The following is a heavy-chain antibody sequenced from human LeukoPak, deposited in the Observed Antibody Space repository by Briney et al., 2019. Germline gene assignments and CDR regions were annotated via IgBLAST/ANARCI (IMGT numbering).Heavy chain of an antibody. V-gene: IGHV1-18*01. CDR3: ARVTVRITIFGVVLPGGIFDD. J-gene: IGHJ4*02. CDR2: ISAYNGNT. Sequence: GASVKVSCKASGYTFTSYGISWVRQAPGQGLEWMGWISAYNGNTNYAQKLQGRVTMTTDTSTSTAYMELRSLRSDDTAVYYCARVTVRITIFGVVLPGGIFDDWGQGTLVTVSS. CDR1: GYTFTSYG. D-gene: IGHD3-3*01.